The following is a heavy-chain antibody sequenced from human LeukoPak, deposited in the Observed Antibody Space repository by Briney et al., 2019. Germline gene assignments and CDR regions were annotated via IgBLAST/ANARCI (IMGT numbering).Heavy chain of an antibody. CDR3: ASYRYSSSCYIY. CDR1: GFSFSVYE. Sequence: PGGSLRLSCAASGFSFSVYEMHWVRQAPGKGLEWISDISSSGTTTYYADSVKGRFTISRDNAKNSLYLQMNSLRAEDTAVYFCASYRYSSSCYIYWGQGTLVTVSS. D-gene: IGHD6-13*01. CDR2: ISSSGTTT. J-gene: IGHJ4*02. V-gene: IGHV3-48*03.